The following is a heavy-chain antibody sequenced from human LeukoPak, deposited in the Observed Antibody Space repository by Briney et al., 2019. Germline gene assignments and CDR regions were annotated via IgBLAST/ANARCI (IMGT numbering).Heavy chain of an antibody. J-gene: IGHJ3*02. D-gene: IGHD3-10*01. CDR2: IYSASST. CDR3: ARVNGSYYAFDI. Sequence: GGSLRLSCAASGFTVSSNYMSWVRQAPGKGLEWVSIIYSASSTYYADSVKGRFTISRDNSKNTLYLQMNSLRAEDTAVYYCARVNGSYYAFDIWGQGTLVTVSS. CDR1: GFTVSSNY. V-gene: IGHV3-66*02.